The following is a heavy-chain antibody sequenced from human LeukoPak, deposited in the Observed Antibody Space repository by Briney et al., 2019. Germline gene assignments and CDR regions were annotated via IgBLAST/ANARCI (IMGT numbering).Heavy chain of an antibody. Sequence: PSETLSLTCAVYGGSFSGYYWSWIRQPPGKGLEWIGEIHHSGSTNYNPSLKSRVTISVDTSKKQFSLKLSSVTAADTAMYYCARIGGGQLGNTRRWFDPWGQGTLVTVSS. V-gene: IGHV4-34*01. D-gene: IGHD6-13*01. CDR1: GGSFSGYY. CDR2: IHHSGST. CDR3: ARIGGGQLGNTRRWFDP. J-gene: IGHJ5*02.